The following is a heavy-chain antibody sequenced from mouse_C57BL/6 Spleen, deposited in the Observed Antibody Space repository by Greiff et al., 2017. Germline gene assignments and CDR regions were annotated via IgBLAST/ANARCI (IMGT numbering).Heavy chain of an antibody. J-gene: IGHJ3*01. CDR3: AIYGSSFWFAY. CDR1: GYTFTDYS. Sequence: VQLQQSGPELVTPGASVKISCKASGYTFTDYSMNWVKQSHGKSLEWIGDINPNNGGTSYNQKFKGKATLTVDKSSSTAYMELRSLTSEDSAVYYCAIYGSSFWFAYWGQGTLVTVSA. D-gene: IGHD1-1*01. CDR2: INPNNGGT. V-gene: IGHV1-26*01.